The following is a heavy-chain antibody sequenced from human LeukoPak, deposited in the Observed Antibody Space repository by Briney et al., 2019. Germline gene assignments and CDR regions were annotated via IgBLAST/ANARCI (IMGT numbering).Heavy chain of an antibody. CDR1: GDSMSRYR. D-gene: IGHD6-13*01. CDR2: ISYSVAP. J-gene: IGHJ5*02. CDR3: ARLLPPYSSSVVNWFDP. Sequence: SETLSLTCLVSGDSMSRYRWSWIRQSPGKTLEWIGSISYSVAPRYSPSLESRLLISVDRSENRVSLRLNSATAADTAVYYCARLLPPYSSSVVNWFDPWGQGTLVTVSS. V-gene: IGHV4-59*01.